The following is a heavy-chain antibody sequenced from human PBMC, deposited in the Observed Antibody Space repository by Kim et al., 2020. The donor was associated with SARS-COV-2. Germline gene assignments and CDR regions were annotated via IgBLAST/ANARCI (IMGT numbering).Heavy chain of an antibody. CDR2: VSGDGSTT. V-gene: IGHV3-74*01. CDR3: ARGAFYSGMGV. Sequence: GGSLRLSCVASGFSMSDYWINWVRQAPGKGLVWVARVSGDGSTTHYADSVKGRFAIFRDDAKNTLYLAINSLGADDTAGYYCARGAFYSGMGVWGQGTTVTVS. J-gene: IGHJ6*02. CDR1: GFSMSDYW.